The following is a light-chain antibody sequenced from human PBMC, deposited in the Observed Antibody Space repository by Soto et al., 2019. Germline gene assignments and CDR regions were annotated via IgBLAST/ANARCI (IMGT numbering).Light chain of an antibody. CDR3: TSYTTSSARVV. CDR1: SSDVGGYNY. Sequence: QSALTQPASVSGSPGQSITISCTGTSSDVGGYNYVSWYQQHPGKAPKLMIYEVSHRPSGVSNRFSGSKSGITASLTISGLQAEDEADYYCTSYTTSSARVVFGVGTKLTVL. J-gene: IGLJ2*01. V-gene: IGLV2-14*01. CDR2: EVS.